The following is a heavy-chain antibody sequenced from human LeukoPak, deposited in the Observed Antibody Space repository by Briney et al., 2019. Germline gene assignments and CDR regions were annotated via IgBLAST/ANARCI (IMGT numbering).Heavy chain of an antibody. CDR3: ARAPLYSYGYDWYFDL. CDR1: GGSISSYY. J-gene: IGHJ2*01. V-gene: IGHV4-59*12. Sequence: SETLSLTCTVSGGSISSYYWSWIRQPPGKGLEWIGYIYYSGSTNYNPSLKSRVTISVDTSKNQFSLKLSSVTAADTAVYYCARAPLYSYGYDWYFDLWGRGTLVTVSS. D-gene: IGHD5-18*01. CDR2: IYYSGST.